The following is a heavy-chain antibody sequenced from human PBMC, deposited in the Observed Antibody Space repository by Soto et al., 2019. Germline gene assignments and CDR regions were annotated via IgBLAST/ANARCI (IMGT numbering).Heavy chain of an antibody. D-gene: IGHD1-26*01. CDR2: SSYSENT. J-gene: IGHJ2*01. V-gene: IGHV4-39*01. CDR1: GASITTANYY. Sequence: QLQLQESGPGLVKPSETLSLTCTVSGASITTANYYWAWIRQPPGKSLEGIGGSSYSENTYYNPSPRSPVTISLDTSKNQFSLKLTSVAAADTAVYYCARCLLRGYWYFELWGRGTLVTVSS. CDR3: ARCLLRGYWYFEL.